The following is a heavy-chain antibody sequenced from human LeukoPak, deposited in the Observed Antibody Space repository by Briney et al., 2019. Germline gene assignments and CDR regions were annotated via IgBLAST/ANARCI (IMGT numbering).Heavy chain of an antibody. J-gene: IGHJ6*03. CDR1: GFTFSSYG. V-gene: IGHV3-30*02. CDR3: AKDCTVVGARISGAYAHYYYYYVDV. Sequence: PGGSLRLSCAASGFTFSSYGMHWVRQAPGKGLEWVAFIRYDGSNKYYADSVKGRFTISRDNSKNTLYLQMNSLRAEDTAVYYCAKDCTVVGARISGAYAHYYYYYVDVWGKGTTVTISS. CDR2: IRYDGSNK. D-gene: IGHD1-26*01.